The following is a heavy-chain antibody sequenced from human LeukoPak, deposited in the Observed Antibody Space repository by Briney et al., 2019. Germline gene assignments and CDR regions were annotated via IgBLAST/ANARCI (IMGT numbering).Heavy chain of an antibody. J-gene: IGHJ5*02. D-gene: IGHD6-19*01. CDR1: GGSISSYY. V-gene: IGHV4-4*07. Sequence: SETLSLTCTVSGGSISSYYWSWIRQPAGKGLEWIGRIYTSGSTNYNPSLKSRVTMSVDTSKNQFSLKQSSVTAADTAVYYCARGLLGSGWYLGWFDPWGQGTLVTVPS. CDR2: IYTSGST. CDR3: ARGLLGSGWYLGWFDP.